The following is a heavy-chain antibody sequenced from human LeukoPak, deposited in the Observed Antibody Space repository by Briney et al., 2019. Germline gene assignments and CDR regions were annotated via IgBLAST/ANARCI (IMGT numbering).Heavy chain of an antibody. J-gene: IGHJ5*02. CDR2: ISAYNGDT. CDR1: GYTFTSYT. V-gene: IGHV1-18*01. D-gene: IGHD3-3*01. CDR3: ARVKIFGVAISNWFDP. Sequence: ASVKVSCKASGYTFTSYTIMWVRQAPGQGLELMGYISAYNGDTYYVQKFQGRATMTTDTSTSTAFMELRSLRSDDTAIYYCARVKIFGVAISNWFDPWGQGTLVTVSS.